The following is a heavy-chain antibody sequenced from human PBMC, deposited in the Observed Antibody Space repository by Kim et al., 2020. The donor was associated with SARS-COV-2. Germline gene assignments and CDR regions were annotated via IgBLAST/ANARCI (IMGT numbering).Heavy chain of an antibody. Sequence: SVKGRFTISRDNSKNTLYLQMNSLRAEDTAVYYCARVQVAAAGTVLWFDPWGQGTLVTVSS. D-gene: IGHD6-13*01. V-gene: IGHV3-30*01. J-gene: IGHJ5*02. CDR3: ARVQVAAAGTVLWFDP.